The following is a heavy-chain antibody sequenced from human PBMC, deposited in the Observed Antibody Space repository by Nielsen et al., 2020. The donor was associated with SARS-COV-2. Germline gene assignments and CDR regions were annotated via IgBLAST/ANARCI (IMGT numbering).Heavy chain of an antibody. Sequence: GESLKISCIGSGFDFSRHSMAWVRQAPGKGLEWLALIVYHGGDTYYADSVKGRFTISRDNAKNSLYLQMNSLRAEDTAVYYCARDLLPDYWGQGTLVTVSS. CDR3: ARDLLPDY. CDR2: IVYHGGDT. J-gene: IGHJ4*02. CDR1: GFDFSRHS. V-gene: IGHV3-30*04.